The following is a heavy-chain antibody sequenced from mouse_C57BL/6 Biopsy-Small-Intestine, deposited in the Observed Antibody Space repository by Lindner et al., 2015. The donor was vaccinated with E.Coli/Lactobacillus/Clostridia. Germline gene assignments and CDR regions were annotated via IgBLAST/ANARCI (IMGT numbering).Heavy chain of an antibody. CDR2: IWTGGGT. Sequence: VQLQESGPGLVXPSQSLSITCTVSGFSLTSYAISWVRQPPGKGLEWLGVIWTGGGTNYNSALKSRLSISKDNSKSQVFLKMNSLQTDDTAMYYCASGYYAMDYWGQGTSVTVSS. V-gene: IGHV2-9-1*01. J-gene: IGHJ4*01. CDR1: GFSLTSYA. CDR3: ASGYYAMDY.